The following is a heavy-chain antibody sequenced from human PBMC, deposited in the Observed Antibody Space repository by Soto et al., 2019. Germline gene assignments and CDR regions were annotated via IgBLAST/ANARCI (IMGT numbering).Heavy chain of an antibody. CDR1: GGSISSSDW. J-gene: IGHJ3*02. CDR3: AANSHANNAFDI. CDR2: IYHSGST. D-gene: IGHD1-1*01. V-gene: IGHV4-4*02. Sequence: QVQLQESGPGLVKPLGTLSLTCTVSGGSISSSDWWNWVRQPPGKGLAWIGKIYHSGSTNYNPSLKSRVTISVDKSKNQFALKVTSVTAADTAVYYCAANSHANNAFDIWGQGTVVIVSS.